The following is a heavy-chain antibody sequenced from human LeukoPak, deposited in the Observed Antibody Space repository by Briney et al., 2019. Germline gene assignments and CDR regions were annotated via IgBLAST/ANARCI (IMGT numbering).Heavy chain of an antibody. D-gene: IGHD2-2*01. V-gene: IGHV3-21*06. J-gene: IGHJ4*02. CDR2: IHSSATYI. Sequence: GGSLRLSCAASGFLFGGHAMVWIRQAPGKGLECVSSIHSSATYITYADSVRGRFTISRDNDKNSLFLDMNDLRAEDTAVYHCARAAIRVHFFDSCGQGTLLAVSS. CDR3: ARAAIRVHFFDS. CDR1: GFLFGGHA.